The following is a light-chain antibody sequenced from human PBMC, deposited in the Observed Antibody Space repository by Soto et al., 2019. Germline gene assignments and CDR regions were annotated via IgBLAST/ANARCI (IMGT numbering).Light chain of an antibody. Sequence: QSVLTQPASVSGSPGQSITISCSGTSSDVGGYKYVSWYQQHPGKAPKLIIYEVSNRPSGVSNRFSGSKSGNTASLTVSGLQAEDEADYYCSSYSSVTTLWVFGGGTKLTVL. J-gene: IGLJ3*02. V-gene: IGLV2-14*01. CDR3: SSYSSVTTLWV. CDR2: EVS. CDR1: SSDVGGYKY.